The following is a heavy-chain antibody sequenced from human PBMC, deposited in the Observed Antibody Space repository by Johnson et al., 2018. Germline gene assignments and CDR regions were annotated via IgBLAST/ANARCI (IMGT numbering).Heavy chain of an antibody. CDR3: AGEGWDV. Sequence: EVQLVETGGGLVQPGGSLRLSCAASGFTFSSFAMYWVRQPPGRGLEYVSGISRNGITTDYANSVKGRVTISRDNSKDTIYLQMGSLRVEDMAVYYCAGEGWDVWGEGTTVTVSS. V-gene: IGHV3-64*01. J-gene: IGHJ6*04. CDR1: GFTFSSFA. CDR2: ISRNGITT.